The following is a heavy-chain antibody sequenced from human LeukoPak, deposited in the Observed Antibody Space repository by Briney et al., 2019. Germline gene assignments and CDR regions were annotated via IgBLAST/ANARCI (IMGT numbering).Heavy chain of an antibody. J-gene: IGHJ4*02. Sequence: GGSLRLSCAASGFTFSSYEMNWVRQAPGKGLEWVSYISSSGSTIYYADSVKGRFTISRDNAKNSLYLQMNSLRAEDTAVYYCARDPPPGYYYDSSGYVGYWGQGTLVTVSS. CDR3: ARDPPPGYYYDSSGYVGY. CDR2: ISSSGSTI. CDR1: GFTFSSYE. V-gene: IGHV3-48*03. D-gene: IGHD3-22*01.